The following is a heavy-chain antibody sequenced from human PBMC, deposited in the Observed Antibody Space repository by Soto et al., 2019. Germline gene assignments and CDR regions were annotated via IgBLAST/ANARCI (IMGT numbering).Heavy chain of an antibody. V-gene: IGHV3-33*06. J-gene: IGHJ4*02. Sequence: QVHLVESGGGVVQPGKSLRLSCVAAGFTFSGHGMHWVRQAPGKGLEWVALIWYDGSNKYYAESVKDRFTISRDTSKNTLFLQRNSLRAEDSAVYYCAKDPGIGESRATFYNWGQGTLVTVSS. CDR2: IWYDGSNK. D-gene: IGHD1-26*01. CDR1: GFTFSGHG. CDR3: AKDPGIGESRATFYN.